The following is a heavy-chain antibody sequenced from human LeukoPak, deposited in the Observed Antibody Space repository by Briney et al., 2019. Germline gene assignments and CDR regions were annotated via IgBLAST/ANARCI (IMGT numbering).Heavy chain of an antibody. V-gene: IGHV4-34*01. J-gene: IGHJ4*02. D-gene: IGHD6-13*01. CDR1: GGSFSGYY. CDR3: ARDRTADGVGIAAADTTDY. CDR2: INHSGST. Sequence: PTETLSLTCAVYGGSFSGYYWSWIRQPPGEGLEWIGEINHSGSTNYNPSLKSRVTISVDTSKNQFSLKLSSVTAADTAVYYCARDRTADGVGIAAADTTDYWGQGTLVTVSS.